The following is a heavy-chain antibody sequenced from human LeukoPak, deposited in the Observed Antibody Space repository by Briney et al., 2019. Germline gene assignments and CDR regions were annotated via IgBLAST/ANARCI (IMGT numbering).Heavy chain of an antibody. D-gene: IGHD3-22*01. V-gene: IGHV3-21*01. CDR3: ARVLDSSGYYYYYGMDV. CDR1: GFTFSSYS. Sequence: GGSLRLSCAASGFTFSSYSMNWVRQAPGKGLEWVSSISSSSSYIYYADSVKGRITISRDNAKNSLYLQMNSLRAEDTAVYYCARVLDSSGYYYYYGMDVWGQGTTVTVSS. J-gene: IGHJ6*02. CDR2: ISSSSSYI.